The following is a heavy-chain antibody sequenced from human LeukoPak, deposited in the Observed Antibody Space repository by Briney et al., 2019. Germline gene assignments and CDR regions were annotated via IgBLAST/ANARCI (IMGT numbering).Heavy chain of an antibody. D-gene: IGHD1-1*01. J-gene: IGHJ4*02. CDR2: IYYSGST. Sequence: SETLSLTCTVSGGSISSSSYYWGWIRQPPGKGLEWIGSIYYSGSTYYNPSLKSRVTISVDTSRNQCSLKLNSVTAADTAVYYCARSTTATTETPVGGFWGQGTLVTVSS. V-gene: IGHV4-39*01. CDR3: ARSTTATTETPVGGF. CDR1: GGSISSSSYY.